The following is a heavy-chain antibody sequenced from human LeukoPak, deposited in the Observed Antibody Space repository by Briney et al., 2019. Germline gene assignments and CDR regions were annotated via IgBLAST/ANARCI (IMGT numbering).Heavy chain of an antibody. CDR1: GYTFTSYG. J-gene: IGHJ4*02. CDR2: INPNSGGT. D-gene: IGHD2-15*01. CDR3: ARGYCSGGSCFKQPFDY. Sequence: ASVKVSCKASGYTFTSYGISWVRQAPGQGLEWMGWINPNSGGTNYAQKFQGRVTMTRDTSISTAYMELSRLRSDDTAVYYCARGYCSGGSCFKQPFDYWGQGTLVTVSS. V-gene: IGHV1-2*02.